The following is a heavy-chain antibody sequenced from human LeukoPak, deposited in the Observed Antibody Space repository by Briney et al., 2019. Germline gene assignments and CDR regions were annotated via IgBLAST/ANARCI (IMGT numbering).Heavy chain of an antibody. V-gene: IGHV3-21*01. J-gene: IGHJ4*02. CDR1: GFTFSSYS. CDR3: ARGPTRRIAAALGGVLDY. Sequence: GGSLRLSCAASGFTFSSYSMNWVRQAPGKGLEWVSSISSSSSYIYYADSVRGRFTIPRDNAKNSLYLQMNSLRAEDTAVYYCARGPTRRIAAALGGVLDYWGQGTLVTVSS. D-gene: IGHD6-13*01. CDR2: ISSSSSYI.